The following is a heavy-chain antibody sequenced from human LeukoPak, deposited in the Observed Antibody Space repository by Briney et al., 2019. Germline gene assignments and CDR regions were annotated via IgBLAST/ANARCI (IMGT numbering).Heavy chain of an antibody. Sequence: ASVKVSCKASGGIFSSYAISWVRQAPGQGLEWMGGIIPIFGTANYAQKFQGRVTITADESTSTAYMELSSLRSEDTAVYYCATRGSLAVAGQFDYWGQGTLVTVSS. CDR3: ATRGSLAVAGQFDY. CDR2: IIPIFGTA. V-gene: IGHV1-69*13. D-gene: IGHD6-19*01. J-gene: IGHJ4*02. CDR1: GGIFSSYA.